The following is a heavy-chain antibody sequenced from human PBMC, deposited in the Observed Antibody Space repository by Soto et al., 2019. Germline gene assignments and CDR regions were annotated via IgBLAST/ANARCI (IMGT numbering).Heavy chain of an antibody. Sequence: EVQLVESGGGLVQPGGSLRLSCAASGFSFSTYDMNWVRQAPGKGLEWVSYISSGGQTIKSTDSVKGRFTISRDNAKNSLYLPMSGLRDEDTGVYYCARDPQRGYSGMDVWGQGNTVTVSS. CDR1: GFSFSTYD. CDR3: ARDPQRGYSGMDV. V-gene: IGHV3-48*02. CDR2: ISSGGQTI. D-gene: IGHD2-2*01. J-gene: IGHJ6*02.